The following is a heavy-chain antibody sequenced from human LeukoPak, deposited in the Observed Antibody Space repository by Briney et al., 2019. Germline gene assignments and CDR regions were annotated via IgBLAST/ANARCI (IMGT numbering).Heavy chain of an antibody. J-gene: IGHJ4*02. Sequence: PGGSLRLSCAASGFTFSSYEMNWVRQAPGKGLEWVSYISSSDSTIYYADSVKGRFTISRDNAKNSLYLQMNSLRAEDTAVYYCARLAYPEYSSTWRHFDYWGQGTLVTVSS. CDR3: ARLAYPEYSSTWRHFDY. V-gene: IGHV3-48*03. CDR2: ISSSDSTI. CDR1: GFTFSSYE. D-gene: IGHD6-13*01.